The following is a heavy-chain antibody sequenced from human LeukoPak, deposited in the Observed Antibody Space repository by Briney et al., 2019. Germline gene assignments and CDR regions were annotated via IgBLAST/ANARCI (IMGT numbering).Heavy chain of an antibody. D-gene: IGHD3-22*01. Sequence: ASVKVSCKASGYTFTSYGISWVRQAPGQGLEWMGWISAYNGNTNYAQKLQGRVTMTTDTSTSTAYMELRSLRSEDTAVYYCARGLYYYDSSGYSDYWGQGTLVTVSS. CDR3: ARGLYYYDSSGYSDY. CDR2: ISAYNGNT. CDR1: GYTFTSYG. V-gene: IGHV1-18*01. J-gene: IGHJ4*02.